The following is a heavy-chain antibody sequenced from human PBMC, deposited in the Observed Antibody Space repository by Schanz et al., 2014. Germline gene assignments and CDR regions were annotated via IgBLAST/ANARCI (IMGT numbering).Heavy chain of an antibody. J-gene: IGHJ3*02. Sequence: QAQLVESGGGVVQPGRSLRLSCAASGFTFNNYGMHWVRQAPGKGLEWVALIYYDGSDKYYADFVEGRFTISRDNSQNTXXLQMSRLSLEDTAVYYCAKARLLGYQLQYAFDIWGQGTLVTVSS. V-gene: IGHV3-33*06. CDR3: AKARLLGYQLQYAFDI. CDR2: IYYDGSDK. D-gene: IGHD2-2*01. CDR1: GFTFNNYG.